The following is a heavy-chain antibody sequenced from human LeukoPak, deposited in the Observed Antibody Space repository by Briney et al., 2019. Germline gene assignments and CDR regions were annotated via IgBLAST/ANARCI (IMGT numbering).Heavy chain of an antibody. V-gene: IGHV3-23*01. J-gene: IGHJ4*02. CDR2: IGGGGVRT. D-gene: IGHD3-3*01. CDR3: AKASRQGGVASPLDY. CDR1: GFPFTIYP. Sequence: GGSLTLSCAASGFPFTIYPTSCAPDATGGALEWVSAIGGGGVRTYYAASVKGRFTIARYNSKDTLFLQMNSLRAEDTAVYYCAKASRQGGVASPLDYWGQGTLVTVSS.